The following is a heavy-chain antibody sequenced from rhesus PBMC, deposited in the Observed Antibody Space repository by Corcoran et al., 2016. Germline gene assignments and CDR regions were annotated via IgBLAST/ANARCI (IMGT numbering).Heavy chain of an antibody. CDR2: ISESGATT. V-gene: IGHV3-100*01. Sequence: EVQLVESAGGLVKPGGYLQALCVVSGLTFTSDLMNWVRQAPGKGLVWVSFISESGATTYYAVSVKGRFSMSRDNAKNSLFLQMNYLRADDTAVYYCTRVVGIPGITRGLDSWGQGVVVTVSS. J-gene: IGHJ6*01. D-gene: IGHD1-20*01. CDR3: TRVVGIPGITRGLDS. CDR1: GLTFTSDL.